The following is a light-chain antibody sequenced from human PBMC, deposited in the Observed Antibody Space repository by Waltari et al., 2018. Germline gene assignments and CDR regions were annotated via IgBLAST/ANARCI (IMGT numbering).Light chain of an antibody. J-gene: IGKJ1*01. CDR3: QQRSNRPPWT. CDR2: DAS. V-gene: IGKV3-11*01. CDR1: QSVSSY. Sequence: EIVLTHSPATLSLSPGERATLSCRASQSVSSYLAWYQQTPGQAPRLLIYDASNRATGIPARFSGSGSGTDFTLTINSLEPEDFAVYYCQQRSNRPPWTFGQGTRVEIK.